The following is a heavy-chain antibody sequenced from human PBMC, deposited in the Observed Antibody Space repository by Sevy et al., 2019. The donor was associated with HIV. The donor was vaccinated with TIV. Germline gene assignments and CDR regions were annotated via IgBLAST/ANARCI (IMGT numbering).Heavy chain of an antibody. Sequence: GGSLRLSCAASGFTFRSYSMNWVRQAPGKGLEWLSSISGDSRYIYYSDSVKGRFTISRANAKSSLCLQMNSLRVEDTAIYYCARDFTIFGVVSGIDYWGQGNLVTVSS. V-gene: IGHV3-21*01. CDR1: GFTFRSYS. CDR2: ISGDSRYI. CDR3: ARDFTIFGVVSGIDY. D-gene: IGHD3-3*01. J-gene: IGHJ4*02.